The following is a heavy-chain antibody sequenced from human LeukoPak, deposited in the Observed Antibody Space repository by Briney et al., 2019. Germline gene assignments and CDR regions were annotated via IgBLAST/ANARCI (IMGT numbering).Heavy chain of an antibody. J-gene: IGHJ5*01. V-gene: IGHV4-4*02. D-gene: IGHD3-10*01. CDR2: IYHSGSP. Sequence: SETLSLTCAVSGGSISSNNWWGWVRQPPGKGLEWIGEIYHSGSPNYNPSLKSRVTISIDTSKNQFSLKLTSVTAADTAVYYCARSPPPGATAYGVVDSWGRGTLVTVSS. CDR3: ARSPPPGATAYGVVDS. CDR1: GGSISSNNW.